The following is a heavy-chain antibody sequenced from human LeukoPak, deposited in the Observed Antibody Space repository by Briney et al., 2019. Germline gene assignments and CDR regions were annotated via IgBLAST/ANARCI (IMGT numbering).Heavy chain of an antibody. CDR1: GFTFSSYS. CDR2: ISSSSSYI. J-gene: IGHJ4*02. D-gene: IGHD5-24*01. V-gene: IGHV3-21*01. Sequence: GGSLRLSCAASGFTFSSYSMNWVRQAPGKGLEWVSSISSSSSYIYCADSVKGRFTISRDNAKNSLYLQMNSLRAEDTAVYYCARRDGYNLEFDYWGQGTLVTVSS. CDR3: ARRDGYNLEFDY.